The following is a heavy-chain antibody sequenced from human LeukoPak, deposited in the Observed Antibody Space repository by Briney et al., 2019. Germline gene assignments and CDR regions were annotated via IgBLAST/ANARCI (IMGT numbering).Heavy chain of an antibody. D-gene: IGHD6-19*01. CDR3: AKDSGWYYMDV. J-gene: IGHJ6*03. CDR1: GFTFSSYS. CDR2: ISSSSSYI. V-gene: IGHV3-21*01. Sequence: AGSLRLSCAASGFTFSSYSMNWVRQAPGKGLEWVSSISSSSSYIYYADSVKGRFTISRDNAKNSLYLQMNSLRGEGTAVYYCAKDSGWYYMDVWGKETRVTV.